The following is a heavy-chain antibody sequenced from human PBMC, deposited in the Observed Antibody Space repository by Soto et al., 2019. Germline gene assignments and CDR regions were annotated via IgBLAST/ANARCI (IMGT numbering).Heavy chain of an antibody. Sequence: ASVKVSCKASGYTFTSYYMHWVRQAPGQGLEWMGIINPSGGSTSYAQRFQGRVTMTRDTSTSTVYMELSSLRSEDTAVYYCARPPPSVELWSMIYGMDVWGQGTTVTVSS. CDR2: INPSGGST. V-gene: IGHV1-46*01. CDR1: GYTFTSYY. D-gene: IGHD5-18*01. CDR3: ARPPPSVELWSMIYGMDV. J-gene: IGHJ6*02.